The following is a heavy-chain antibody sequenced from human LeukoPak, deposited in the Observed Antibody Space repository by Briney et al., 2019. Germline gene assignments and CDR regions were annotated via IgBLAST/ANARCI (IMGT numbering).Heavy chain of an antibody. D-gene: IGHD6-13*01. J-gene: IGHJ4*02. CDR3: ASHYLSYSSSWSYYFDY. CDR2: IIPIFGTA. V-gene: IGHV1-69*06. Sequence: ASVKVSCKASGGTFSSYAISWVRQAPGQGLEWMGGIIPIFGTANYAQKFQGRVTITADKSTSTAYMELSSLRSEDTAVYYCASHYLSYSSSWSYYFDYWGQGTLVTVSS. CDR1: GGTFSSYA.